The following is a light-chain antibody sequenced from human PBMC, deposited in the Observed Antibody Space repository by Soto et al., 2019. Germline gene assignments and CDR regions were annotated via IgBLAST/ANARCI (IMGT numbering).Light chain of an antibody. J-gene: IGKJ2*01. CDR3: QHSYSTPYT. V-gene: IGKV1-39*01. Sequence: DIQMTQSPSSLSASVGDRVTITCRASQSISSYLNWYQQKPGKAPKLLIYAASSLQSGVPSRFSGSGSGTDFTLTISRLQPEDFATYYCQHSYSTPYTVGQGTKLEIK. CDR2: AAS. CDR1: QSISSY.